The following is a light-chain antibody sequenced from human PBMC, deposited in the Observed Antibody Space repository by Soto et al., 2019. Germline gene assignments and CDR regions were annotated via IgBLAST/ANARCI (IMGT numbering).Light chain of an antibody. CDR3: QQYGSSPWT. CDR1: QSVSSSY. Sequence: EIVLTQSPGTLSLSTGERATHSCRASQSVSSSYLAWYQQKPGQAPRLLIYGASSRATGIPDRFSGSGSGTDFTLTISRLEPEDFAVYYCQQYGSSPWTFGQGTKVDI. V-gene: IGKV3-20*01. CDR2: GAS. J-gene: IGKJ1*01.